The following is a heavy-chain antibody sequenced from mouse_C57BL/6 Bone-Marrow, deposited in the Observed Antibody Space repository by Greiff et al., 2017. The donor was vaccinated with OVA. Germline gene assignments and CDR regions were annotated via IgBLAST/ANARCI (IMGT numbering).Heavy chain of an antibody. CDR3: AIRGEFITTPHALCYAMDY. V-gene: IGHV1-74*01. CDR1: GYTFTSYW. Sequence: QVQLQQPGAELVKPGASVKVSCKASGYTFTSYWMHWVKQRPGQGLEWIGRIHPSDSDTNYNQKFKGKATLTVDKSSSTAYMQLSSLTSEDSAVYYGAIRGEFITTPHALCYAMDYWGQGTSGTVSS. J-gene: IGHJ4*01. D-gene: IGHD1-1*01. CDR2: IHPSDSDT.